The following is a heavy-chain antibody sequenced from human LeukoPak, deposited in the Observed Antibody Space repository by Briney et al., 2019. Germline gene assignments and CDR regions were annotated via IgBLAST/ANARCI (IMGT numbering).Heavy chain of an antibody. V-gene: IGHV3-74*01. CDR1: GFTFSSYW. Sequence: GGSLRLSCAASGFTFSSYWMHWVRQAPGKGLMWVSRIKSDGSETSYADSVKGRFTISRDNARNTLYLQMNSLRAEDTAVYYCAKVAGYSSSWYNWFDPWGQGTLVTVSS. CDR3: AKVAGYSSSWYNWFDP. J-gene: IGHJ5*02. CDR2: IKSDGSET. D-gene: IGHD6-13*01.